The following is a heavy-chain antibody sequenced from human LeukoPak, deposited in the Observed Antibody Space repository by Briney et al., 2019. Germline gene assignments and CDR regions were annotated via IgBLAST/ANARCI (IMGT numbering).Heavy chain of an antibody. V-gene: IGHV1-2*02. CDR3: ARDRHYDILGTPPDYYYMDV. D-gene: IGHD3-9*01. CDR1: GGTFSSYA. J-gene: IGHJ6*03. CDR2: INPYSGGT. Sequence: GASVKVSCKASGGTFSSYAISWVRQAPGQGLEWIGWINPYSGGTNYAQKFQGRVTMTRDTSISTAYMELSRLRSDDTAVYYCARDRHYDILGTPPDYYYMDVWGKGTTVTISS.